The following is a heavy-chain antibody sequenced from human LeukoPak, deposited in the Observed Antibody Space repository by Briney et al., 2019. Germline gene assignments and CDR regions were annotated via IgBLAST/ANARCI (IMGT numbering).Heavy chain of an antibody. V-gene: IGHV1-8*01. CDR3: ARALRGGDYYGSGSPPGY. Sequence: GASVKVSCKASGYTFTSYDINWVRQATGQGLEWMGWMNPKSGNTGPAQKFQGRVTMTTDTSTSTAYMELRSLRSDDTAVYYCARALRGGDYYGSGSPPGYWGQGTLVTVSS. D-gene: IGHD3-10*01. CDR1: GYTFTSYD. J-gene: IGHJ4*02. CDR2: MNPKSGNT.